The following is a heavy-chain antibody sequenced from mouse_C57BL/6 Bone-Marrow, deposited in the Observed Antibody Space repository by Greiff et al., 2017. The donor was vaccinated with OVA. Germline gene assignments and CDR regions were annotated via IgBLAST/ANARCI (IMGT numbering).Heavy chain of an antibody. J-gene: IGHJ3*01. V-gene: IGHV2-6*01. CDR2: IWGVGST. Sequence: QVTLNVSGPGLVAPSQSLSITCPVSGFSLTSSGVAWVRQSPGTGLEWLGVIWGVGSTNYNSALKSRLSISKDNSKSQVFLKMNSLQTDDTAMYYCAELTWFAYWGQGTLVTVSA. CDR3: AELTWFAY. CDR1: GFSLTSSG.